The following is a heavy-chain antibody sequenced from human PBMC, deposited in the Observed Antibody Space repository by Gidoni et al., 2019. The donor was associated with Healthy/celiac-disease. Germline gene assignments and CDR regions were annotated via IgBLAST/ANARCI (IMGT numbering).Heavy chain of an antibody. J-gene: IGHJ6*02. V-gene: IGHV4-34*01. CDR3: ARRGDSSGYYRFGYYYGMDV. D-gene: IGHD3-22*01. CDR2: INHSGST. CDR1: GGSFSGYY. Sequence: QVQLQQWGAGLLKPSETLSLTCSVYGGSFSGYYWSWIRQPPGKGLEWIGEINHSGSTNYNPSLKSRVTISVDTSKNKFSLKLSSVTAADTAVYYCARRGDSSGYYRFGYYYGMDVWGQGTTVTVSS.